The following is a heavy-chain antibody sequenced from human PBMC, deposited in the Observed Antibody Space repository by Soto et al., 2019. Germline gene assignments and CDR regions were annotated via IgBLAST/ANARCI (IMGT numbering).Heavy chain of an antibody. V-gene: IGHV3-23*01. J-gene: IGHJ4*02. CDR2: ILGRDDTT. CDR1: GFSFNTFD. Sequence: AGGSLRLSCAASGFSFNTFDMSWVRQAPGKGLEWVSVILGRDDTTYYADSVKGRFSISRDNSKNSLFLEMNNLTADDAGVYYCAKVAPFILGSPFWGQGTLVTVSS. CDR3: AKVAPFILGSPF. D-gene: IGHD2-21*01.